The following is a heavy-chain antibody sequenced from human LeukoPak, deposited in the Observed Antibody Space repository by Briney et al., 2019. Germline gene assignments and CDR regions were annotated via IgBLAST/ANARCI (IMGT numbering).Heavy chain of an antibody. D-gene: IGHD3-22*01. CDR3: ARADSSGYYGWFDP. CDR2: IYYSGST. V-gene: IGHV4-31*03. J-gene: IGHJ5*02. CDR1: GGSISSGGYY. Sequence: SRTLSLTCTVSGGSISSGGYYWSWIRQHPGKGLEWIGYIYYSGSTYYNPSLKSRVTISVDTSKNQFSLKLSSVTAAGTAVYYCARADSSGYYGWFDPWGQGTLVTVSS.